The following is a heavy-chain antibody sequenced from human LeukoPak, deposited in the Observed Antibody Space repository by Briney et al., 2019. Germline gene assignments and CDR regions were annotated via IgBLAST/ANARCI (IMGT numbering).Heavy chain of an antibody. Sequence: GGSLRLSCAASGFTLSSYWMSWVCQAPGKGLEWVSTISGNGRSTYYGDSVKGRFTISRDNSKNTLSLQMNSLRAEDTAVYYCAKEYYVLLVYALGGSFDYWGRGTLVTVSS. V-gene: IGHV3-23*01. D-gene: IGHD2-8*02. CDR1: GFTLSSYW. CDR2: ISGNGRST. J-gene: IGHJ4*02. CDR3: AKEYYVLLVYALGGSFDY.